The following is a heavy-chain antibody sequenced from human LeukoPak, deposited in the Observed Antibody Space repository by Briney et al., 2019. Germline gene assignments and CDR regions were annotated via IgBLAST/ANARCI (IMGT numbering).Heavy chain of an antibody. CDR3: ARHDPTSTGYYYYMDV. V-gene: IGHV4-34*01. CDR1: GGSFSGYY. CDR2: INHSGST. J-gene: IGHJ6*03. Sequence: PSETLSLTCAVYGGSFSGYYWSWIRHPPGKGLEWIGEINHSGSTNYNPSLKSRVTISVDTSKNQFSLKLSSVTAADTAVYYCARHDPTSTGYYYYMDVWGKGTTVIVSS. D-gene: IGHD5/OR15-5a*01.